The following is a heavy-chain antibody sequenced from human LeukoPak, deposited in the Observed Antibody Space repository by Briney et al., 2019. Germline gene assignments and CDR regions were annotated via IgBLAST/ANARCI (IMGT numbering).Heavy chain of an antibody. CDR2: INPKSGGT. V-gene: IGHV1-2*02. J-gene: IGHJ6*02. CDR1: GYTFTGHY. Sequence: ASVKVSCKASGYTFTGHYMHWVRQAPGQGLERMGWINPKSGGTKYPQKFQGRVTLTRDTSISTAYMDLSRLRSDDTAVYYCARDRRYGDYPPSYRMDVWGQGTTVTVSS. CDR3: ARDRRYGDYPPSYRMDV. D-gene: IGHD4-17*01.